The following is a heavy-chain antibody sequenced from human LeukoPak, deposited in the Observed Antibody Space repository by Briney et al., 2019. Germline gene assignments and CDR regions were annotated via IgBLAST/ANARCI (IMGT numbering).Heavy chain of an antibody. J-gene: IGHJ4*02. V-gene: IGHV1-2*02. CDR1: GYTFTTYY. Sequence: GASVKVSCKASGYTFTTYYIHWVRQAPGQGLEWMGWISPNSGGTNYAQNFQGRVTLTRDTSITTAYMELSRLTYDDAAVYYCATGAPSYCFDYWGQGTLVTVSS. CDR3: ATGAPSYCFDY. CDR2: ISPNSGGT. D-gene: IGHD1-26*01.